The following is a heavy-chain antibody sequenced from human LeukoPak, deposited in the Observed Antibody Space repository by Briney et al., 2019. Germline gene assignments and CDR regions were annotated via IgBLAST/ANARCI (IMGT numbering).Heavy chain of an antibody. CDR2: IYHSGST. D-gene: IGHD5-12*01. CDR1: GGSISSGGYS. CDR3: ASGSPDYYGMDV. V-gene: IGHV4-30-2*01. Sequence: SQTLSLTCAVSGGSISSGGYSWSWIRQPPGKGLEWIGYIYHSGSTYYNPSLKSRVTISVDRSKNQFSLKLSSVTAADTAVYYCASGSPDYYGMDVWGQGTTVTVSS. J-gene: IGHJ6*02.